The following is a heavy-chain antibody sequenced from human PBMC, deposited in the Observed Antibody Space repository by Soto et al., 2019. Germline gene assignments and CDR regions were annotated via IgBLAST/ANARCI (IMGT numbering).Heavy chain of an antibody. J-gene: IGHJ6*02. Sequence: GGSLRLSCAASGFTVSSNYMSWVRQAPGKGLEWVSVIYSGGSTYYADSVKGRFTISRDNSKNTLYLQMNSLRAEDTAVYYCARIKGEGFGYYYYGMDVWGQGTTVTSP. CDR2: IYSGGST. CDR1: GFTVSSNY. V-gene: IGHV3-53*01. CDR3: ARIKGEGFGYYYYGMDV. D-gene: IGHD3-16*01.